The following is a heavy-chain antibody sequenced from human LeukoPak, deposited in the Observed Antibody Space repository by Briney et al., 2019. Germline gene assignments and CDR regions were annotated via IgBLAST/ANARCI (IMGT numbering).Heavy chain of an antibody. CDR3: AKGRRFGVDAFDI. V-gene: IGHV3-30*02. CDR2: IWYDEITK. CDR1: GFTFRSYG. D-gene: IGHD3-10*01. Sequence: GGSLRLSCVASGFTFRSYGIHWVRQAPGKGLEWLAFIWYDEITKNYADSVKGRFTISRDNSKNTLYLQMNSLRAEDTAVYYCAKGRRFGVDAFDIWGQGTMVTVSS. J-gene: IGHJ3*02.